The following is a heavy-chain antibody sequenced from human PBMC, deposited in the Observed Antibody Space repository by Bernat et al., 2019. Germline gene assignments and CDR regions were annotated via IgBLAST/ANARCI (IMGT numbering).Heavy chain of an antibody. CDR3: ARLRYMDI. CDR2: IKQDGTET. CDR1: GFTFSTYW. J-gene: IGHJ6*03. Sequence: EVQLVESGGGLVQPGGSLRLSCAASGFTFSTYWMTWVRQAPGKGLVWVGNIKQDGTETNYVDSVTGRFTISRDNAENSLDLQTNSLRAEGTAVYYCARLRYMDIWGKGTTVTVSS. V-gene: IGHV3-7*03.